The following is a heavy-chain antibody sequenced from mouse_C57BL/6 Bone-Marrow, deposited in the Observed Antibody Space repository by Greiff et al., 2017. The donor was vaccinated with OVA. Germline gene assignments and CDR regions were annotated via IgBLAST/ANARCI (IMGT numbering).Heavy chain of an antibody. CDR1: GYTFTSYW. V-gene: IGHV1-55*01. CDR3: ARVWGTTVVAPLDY. CDR2: IYPGSGST. J-gene: IGHJ2*01. D-gene: IGHD1-1*01. Sequence: VQLQQPGAELVKPGASVKMSCKASGYTFTSYWITWVKQRPGQGLEWIGDIYPGSGSTNYNEKFKSKATLTVDTSSSTAYMQLSSLTSEDSAVYYCARVWGTTVVAPLDYWGQGTTLTVSS.